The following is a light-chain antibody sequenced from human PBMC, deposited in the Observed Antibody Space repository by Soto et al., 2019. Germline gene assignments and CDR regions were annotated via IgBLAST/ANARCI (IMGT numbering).Light chain of an antibody. CDR1: SGYSNYK. V-gene: IGLV9-49*01. Sequence: QSVLTQPPSASASLGASVTLTCTLSSGYSNYKVDWYQQRQGKGPRFVMRVGTGGIVGSKGDGIPDRFSVLGSGLNRYLTIKNIQEEDESDYHCGADHGSGSNFVWSVFGRGTQLTVL. CDR2: VGTGGIVG. J-gene: IGLJ6*01. CDR3: GADHGSGSNFVWSV.